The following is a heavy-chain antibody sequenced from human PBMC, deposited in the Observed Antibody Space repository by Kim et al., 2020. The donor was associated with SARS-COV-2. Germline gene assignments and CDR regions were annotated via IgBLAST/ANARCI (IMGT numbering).Heavy chain of an antibody. CDR1: GYTLTELS. D-gene: IGHD4-17*01. Sequence: ASVKVSCKVSGYTLTELSMHWVRQAPGKGLEWMGGFDPEDGETIYAQKFQGRVTMTEDTSTDTAYMELSSLRSEDTAVYYCATEAPARQYGDYLSMEVWLFDYWGQGTLVTVSS. CDR3: ATEAPARQYGDYLSMEVWLFDY. V-gene: IGHV1-24*01. CDR2: FDPEDGET. J-gene: IGHJ4*02.